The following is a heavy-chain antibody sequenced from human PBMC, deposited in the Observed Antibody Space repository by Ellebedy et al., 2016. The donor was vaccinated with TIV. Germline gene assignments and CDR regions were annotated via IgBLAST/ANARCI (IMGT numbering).Heavy chain of an antibody. CDR2: ISSSSSYI. CDR3: ARDLLLGSYYPRFDY. V-gene: IGHV3-21*01. CDR1: GFTFSSYS. Sequence: GESLKISCAASGFTFSSYSMNWVRQAPGKGLEWVSSISSSSSYIYYADSVKGRFTISRDNAKNSLYLQMNSLRAEDTAVYYCARDLLLGSYYPRFDYWGQGTLVTVSS. J-gene: IGHJ4*02. D-gene: IGHD1-26*01.